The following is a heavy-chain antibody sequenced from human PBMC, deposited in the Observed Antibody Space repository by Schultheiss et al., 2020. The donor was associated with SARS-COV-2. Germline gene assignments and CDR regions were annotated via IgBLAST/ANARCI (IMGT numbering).Heavy chain of an antibody. CDR3: ARWVVVVPAAGGMDV. CDR1: GFTFSNAW. CDR2: IKSKTDGGTT. Sequence: GGSLRLSCAASGFTFSNAWMNWVRQAPGKGLEWVGRIKSKTDGGTTDYAAPVKGRFTISRDDSKNTLYLQMNSLKTEDTAVYYCARWVVVVPAAGGMDVWGQGTTVTVSS. J-gene: IGHJ6*02. D-gene: IGHD2-2*01. V-gene: IGHV3-15*07.